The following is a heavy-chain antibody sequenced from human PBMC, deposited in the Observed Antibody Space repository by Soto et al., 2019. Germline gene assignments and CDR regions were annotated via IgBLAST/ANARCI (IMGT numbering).Heavy chain of an antibody. CDR1: GFTFSSYG. CDR2: ISYDGSNK. CDR3: AKDQRLELYYYYGMDV. D-gene: IGHD1-7*01. Sequence: TGGSLRLSCAASGFTFSSYGMHWVRQAPGKGLEWVAVISYDGSNKYYADSVKGRFTISRDNSKNTLYLQMNSLRAEDTAVYYCAKDQRLELYYYYGMDVWGQGTTVTVSS. J-gene: IGHJ6*02. V-gene: IGHV3-30*18.